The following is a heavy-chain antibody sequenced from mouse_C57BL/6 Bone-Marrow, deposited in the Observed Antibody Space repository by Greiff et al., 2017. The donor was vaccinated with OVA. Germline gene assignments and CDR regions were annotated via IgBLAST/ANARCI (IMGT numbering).Heavy chain of an antibody. D-gene: IGHD4-1*01. CDR3: ARHEDWDLAWFAY. CDR1: GFSLTSYG. Sequence: VQLQESGPGLVAPSQSLSITCTVSGFSLTSYGVHWVRQPPGKGLEWLVVIWSDGSTTYNSALKSRLSISKDNSKSQVFLKMNSLQTDDTAMYYCARHEDWDLAWFAYWGQGTLVTVSA. CDR2: IWSDGST. V-gene: IGHV2-6-1*01. J-gene: IGHJ3*01.